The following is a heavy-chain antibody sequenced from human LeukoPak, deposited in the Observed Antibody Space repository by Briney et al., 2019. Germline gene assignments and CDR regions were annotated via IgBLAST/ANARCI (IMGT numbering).Heavy chain of an antibody. D-gene: IGHD5-12*01. CDR1: GFTFSSYG. CDR2: IWDDGITK. V-gene: IGHV3-33*01. CDR3: ARGKASGGYSGYGLDAFDI. Sequence: PGRSLRLSCAASGFTFSSYGVHWVRQAPGKGLEWVAVIWDDGITKHYADSVKGRFTISRDNSKNTLYLQMNSLRAEDTAVYYCARGKASGGYSGYGLDAFDIWGQGTMVTVSS. J-gene: IGHJ3*02.